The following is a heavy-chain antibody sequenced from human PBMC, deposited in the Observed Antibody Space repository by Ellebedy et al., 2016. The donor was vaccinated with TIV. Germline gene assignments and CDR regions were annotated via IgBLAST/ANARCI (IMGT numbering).Heavy chain of an antibody. J-gene: IGHJ4*02. V-gene: IGHV3-23*01. CDR2: ISGSGGST. CDR3: ARDLDYYGSGSYEDY. D-gene: IGHD3-10*01. Sequence: GGSLRLXCAASGFTFSSYAMSWVRQAPGKGLEWVSAISGSGGSTYYADSVKGRFTISRDNSKNTLYLQMNSLRAEDTAVYYCARDLDYYGSGSYEDYWGQGTLITVSS. CDR1: GFTFSSYA.